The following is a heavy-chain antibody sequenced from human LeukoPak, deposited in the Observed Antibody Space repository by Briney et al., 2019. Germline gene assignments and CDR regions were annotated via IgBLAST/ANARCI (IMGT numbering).Heavy chain of an antibody. D-gene: IGHD3-10*01. CDR2: IYYTGST. J-gene: IGHJ6*03. CDR1: GGSISSSSYY. Sequence: PSETLSLTCTVSGGSISSSSYYWGWIRQPPGNGLEWIGTIYYTGSTYYNPSLKSRVTISADTSRNQFSLKLSSVTAADTAVYYCMVVSEGNDFYMVVWGKGTTVTVSS. CDR3: MVVSEGNDFYMVV. V-gene: IGHV4-39*01.